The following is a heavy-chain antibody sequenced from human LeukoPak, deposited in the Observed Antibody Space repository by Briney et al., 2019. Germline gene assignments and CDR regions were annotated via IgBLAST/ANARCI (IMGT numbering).Heavy chain of an antibody. CDR3: ARDGSVVGTNPIDAFDI. CDR2: IYYSGST. J-gene: IGHJ3*02. Sequence: SETLSLTCTVSGGSISSYYWSWIRQPPGKGLEWIGYIYYSGSTNYNPSLKSRVTISVDTSKNQFSLKLSSVTAADTAVYYCARDGSVVGTNPIDAFDIWGQGTMVTVSS. V-gene: IGHV4-59*01. D-gene: IGHD6-19*01. CDR1: GGSISSYY.